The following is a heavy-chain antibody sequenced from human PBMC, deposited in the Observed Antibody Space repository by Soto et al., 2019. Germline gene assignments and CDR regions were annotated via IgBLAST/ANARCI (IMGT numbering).Heavy chain of an antibody. CDR2: IIPIFGTA. V-gene: IGHV1-69*01. D-gene: IGHD6-19*01. J-gene: IGHJ6*02. CDR1: GVTFSSYA. CDR3: ARGGPGIAVAGSTKRDYYYGMDV. Sequence: QVQLVQSGAEVKKPGSSVKVSCKASGVTFSSYAISWVRQAPGQGLEWMGGIIPIFGTANYAQKFQGRVTITADESTSTAYMELSSLRSEDTAVYYCARGGPGIAVAGSTKRDYYYGMDVWGQGTTVTVSS.